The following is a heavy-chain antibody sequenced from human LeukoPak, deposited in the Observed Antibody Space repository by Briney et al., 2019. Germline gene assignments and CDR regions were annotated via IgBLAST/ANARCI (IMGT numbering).Heavy chain of an antibody. J-gene: IGHJ6*01. CDR1: GFTVSSNY. Sequence: KPGGSLRLSCAASGFTVSSNYMSWVRQAPGKGLVWVSIIYSGGSTYYADSVKGRFTISRDISKNTLYLQMNSLRAEDTAVYYCARLAHSSGYYYGMDVWGQGTTVTVSS. D-gene: IGHD3-22*01. CDR3: ARLAHSSGYYYGMDV. V-gene: IGHV3-66*01. CDR2: IYSGGST.